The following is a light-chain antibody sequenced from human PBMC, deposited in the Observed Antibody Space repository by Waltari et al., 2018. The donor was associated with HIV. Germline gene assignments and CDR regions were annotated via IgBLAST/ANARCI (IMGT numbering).Light chain of an antibody. CDR3: QQLNSDSSPWA. J-gene: IGKJ1*01. V-gene: IGKV1-9*01. CDR1: QGISSH. Sequence: DIQLTQSPSFLSASVGDRVTITCRASQGISSHLAWYQQKPGKAPKLLIFAASTLQSGVPSRFSGSGAGTEFTLTISSLQPEDFATYYCQQLNSDSSPWAFGQGTKVEIK. CDR2: AAS.